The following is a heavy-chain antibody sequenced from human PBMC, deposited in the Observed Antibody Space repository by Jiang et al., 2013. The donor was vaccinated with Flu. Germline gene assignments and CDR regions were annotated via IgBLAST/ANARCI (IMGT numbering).Heavy chain of an antibody. V-gene: IGHV4-59*01. CDR2: GQSSGNT. Sequence: SGPGLVKPSETLSLTCTVSGGSISTYFWTWIRQPPGKGLEWIGYGQSSGNTNYHPSLKSRVTMSVDMSKNQFSLKLYSVTAADTAVYYCARARAPYSNSRILDYWGQGILVTVSS. CDR1: GGSISTYF. J-gene: IGHJ4*02. D-gene: IGHD6-6*01. CDR3: ARARAPYSNSRILDY.